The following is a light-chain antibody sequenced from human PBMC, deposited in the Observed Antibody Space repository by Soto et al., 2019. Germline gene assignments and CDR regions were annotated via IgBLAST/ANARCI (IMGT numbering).Light chain of an antibody. J-gene: IGKJ2*01. CDR3: QQYEA. CDR1: QRVSSSY. V-gene: IGKV3-20*01. Sequence: EIVLTQSPGTLSLSPGERATLSCRASQRVSSSYFAWYQQKPGQAPRLLIYGASRRAPDIPDRFTGSGSGTDLTRTITRLEPEDFEVYYCQQYEAFGQGTKLEIK. CDR2: GAS.